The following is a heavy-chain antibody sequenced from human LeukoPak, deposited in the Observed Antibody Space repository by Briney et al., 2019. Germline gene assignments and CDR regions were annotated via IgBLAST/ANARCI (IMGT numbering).Heavy chain of an antibody. CDR1: GVSISSYY. CDR2: IYTTGDT. CDR3: ARATPVGGVRFDY. V-gene: IGHV4-4*09. J-gene: IGHJ4*02. Sequence: SETLSLTCTVSGVSISSYYWSWIRQPPGKGLEWIGSIYTTGDTRYNPSLKSRVTISVDTSKNQFSLRLSSVTAADTAVYYCARATPVGGVRFDYWGQGPWSPSPQ. D-gene: IGHD3-16*01.